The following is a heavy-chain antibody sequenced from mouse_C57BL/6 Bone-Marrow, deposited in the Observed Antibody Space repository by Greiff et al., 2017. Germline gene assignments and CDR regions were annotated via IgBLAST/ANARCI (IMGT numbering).Heavy chain of an antibody. Sequence: QVQLQQPGAELVKPGASVKLSCKASGYTFTNYWMHWVKQRPGQGLEWIGMMHPKGGSPDYNEKFKSEATLSVDKSSRTAYMERSSLTSEDSAVYYCARSYDYDDYTMDYWGQGTSVTVSS. J-gene: IGHJ4*01. CDR2: MHPKGGSP. V-gene: IGHV1-64*01. CDR1: GYTFTNYW. D-gene: IGHD2-4*01. CDR3: ARSYDYDDYTMDY.